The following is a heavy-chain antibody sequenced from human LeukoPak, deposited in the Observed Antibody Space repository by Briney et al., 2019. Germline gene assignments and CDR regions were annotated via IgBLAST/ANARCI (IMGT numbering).Heavy chain of an antibody. CDR1: GGTFSSYA. D-gene: IGHD4-17*01. Sequence: GASVKVSCKASGGTFSSYAISWVRQAPGQGLEWMGGIIPIFGTANYAQKFQGRVTLTRDTSISTAYMELSRLRSDDTAVYYCARETTVTASGSGYWGQGTLVTVSS. J-gene: IGHJ4*02. CDR2: IIPIFGTA. V-gene: IGHV1-69*05. CDR3: ARETTVTASGSGY.